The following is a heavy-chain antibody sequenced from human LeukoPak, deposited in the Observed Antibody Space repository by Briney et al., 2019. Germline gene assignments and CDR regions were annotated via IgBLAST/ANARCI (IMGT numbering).Heavy chain of an antibody. V-gene: IGHV3-23*01. CDR1: GFSFSYHG. CDR2: VSPPGGGT. J-gene: IGHJ4*02. D-gene: IGHD2/OR15-2a*01. CDR3: ANTGNSRGAY. Sequence: GGTLGLSCVASGFSFSYHGMNWVRLAPGKGLEWVSGVSPPGGGTYYADSVKGRFTISRDDSRNTLSLQMNSLRAEDTALYYCANTGNSRGAYWGQGTLVTVSS.